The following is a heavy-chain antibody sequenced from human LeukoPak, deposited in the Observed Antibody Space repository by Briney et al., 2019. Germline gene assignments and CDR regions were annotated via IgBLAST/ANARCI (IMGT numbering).Heavy chain of an antibody. Sequence: GGSLRLSCAASGFTFDDYAMIWVRQALGKGLEWVSYITWNGATMAYGDSVKGRFTISRDNAENSLFLQMNSLRAEDTAFYYCARSSATVTTRFFDLWGRGTLVFVSS. D-gene: IGHD4-17*01. CDR1: GFTFDDYA. V-gene: IGHV3-20*04. CDR2: ITWNGATM. CDR3: ARSSATVTTRFFDL. J-gene: IGHJ2*01.